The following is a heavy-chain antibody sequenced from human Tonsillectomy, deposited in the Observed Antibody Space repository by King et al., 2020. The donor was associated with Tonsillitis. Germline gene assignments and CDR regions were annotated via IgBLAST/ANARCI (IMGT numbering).Heavy chain of an antibody. J-gene: IGHJ4*02. CDR3: ARGPRGYSSGYPFDY. Sequence: VQLQQWGAGLLKPSETLSLTCAVYGGSFSGYYWSWIRQPPGKGLERIGEINHSGSTNYNPSLKSRVTISVDTSKNQFPLKLSSVTAADTAVYYCARGPRGYSSGYPFDYWGQGTLVTVSS. CDR2: INHSGST. V-gene: IGHV4-34*01. D-gene: IGHD5-18*01. CDR1: GGSFSGYY.